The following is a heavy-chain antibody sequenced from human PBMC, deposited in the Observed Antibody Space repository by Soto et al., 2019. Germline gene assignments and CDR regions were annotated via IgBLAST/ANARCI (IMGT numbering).Heavy chain of an antibody. CDR3: AKDRPGIAAAGTHFDY. D-gene: IGHD6-13*01. Sequence: PGGSLRLSCAASGFTFSSYAMSWVRQAPGKGLEWVSAISGSGGSTYYADSVKGRFTISRDNSKNTLYLQMNSLRAEDTAVYYCAKDRPGIAAAGTHFDYWGQGTLVTVSS. J-gene: IGHJ4*02. CDR1: GFTFSSYA. V-gene: IGHV3-23*01. CDR2: ISGSGGST.